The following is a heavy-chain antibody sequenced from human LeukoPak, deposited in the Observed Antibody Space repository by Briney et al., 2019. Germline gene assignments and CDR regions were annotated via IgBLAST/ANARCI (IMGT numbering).Heavy chain of an antibody. J-gene: IGHJ4*02. CDR3: ARGTWDYDFWSGYYD. CDR2: IHNSGTT. V-gene: IGHV4-34*01. Sequence: SETLSLTCAVSGGPFSGYFWSWIRQSSGKGLEWIGEIHNSGTTNYNPSLNSRVTISEDTSKNQFYLNLSSVTAADTAVYYCARGTWDYDFWSGYYDWGQGTLVTVSS. D-gene: IGHD3-3*01. CDR1: GGPFSGYF.